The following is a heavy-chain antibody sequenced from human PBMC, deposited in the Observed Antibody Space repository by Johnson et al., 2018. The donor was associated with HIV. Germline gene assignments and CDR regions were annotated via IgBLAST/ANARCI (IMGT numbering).Heavy chain of an antibody. J-gene: IGHJ3*02. CDR3: AREGEWERRNLHAFDI. CDR2: INWNGGST. CDR1: GFTVSSNY. D-gene: IGHD1-26*01. V-gene: IGHV3-20*04. Sequence: VQLVESGGGVVQPGGSLRLSCAASGFTVSSNYMSWVRQAPGKGLEWVSGINWNGGSTGYADSVKGRFTISRDNAKNSLYLQMNSLRAEYTALYYCAREGEWERRNLHAFDIWGQGTMVTVSS.